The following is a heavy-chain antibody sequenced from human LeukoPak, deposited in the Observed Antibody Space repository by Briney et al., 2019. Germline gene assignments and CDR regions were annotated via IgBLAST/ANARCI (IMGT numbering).Heavy chain of an antibody. D-gene: IGHD2-15*01. V-gene: IGHV1-69*13. Sequence: VASVTVSCKASGGTFSSYAISWVRQAPGQGLEWMGGIIPIFGTANYAQKFQGRVTITADESTSTAYMELSSLRSEDTAVYYCARDQAPVVVGVNWFDPWGQGTLVTVSS. J-gene: IGHJ5*02. CDR3: ARDQAPVVVGVNWFDP. CDR1: GGTFSSYA. CDR2: IIPIFGTA.